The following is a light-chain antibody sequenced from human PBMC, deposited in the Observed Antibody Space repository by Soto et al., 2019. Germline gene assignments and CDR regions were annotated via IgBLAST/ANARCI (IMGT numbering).Light chain of an antibody. CDR2: EVS. Sequence: QSALTQPPSASGSPGQSVTISCTGTGSDVGGYNYVSWYQQHPGRAPKLIIYEVSERPSGVPDRFSGSKSGNTASLTVSGLQAEDEADYYCSSYAGSSNVFGTGTKLTVL. CDR3: SSYAGSSNV. CDR1: GSDVGGYNY. J-gene: IGLJ1*01. V-gene: IGLV2-8*01.